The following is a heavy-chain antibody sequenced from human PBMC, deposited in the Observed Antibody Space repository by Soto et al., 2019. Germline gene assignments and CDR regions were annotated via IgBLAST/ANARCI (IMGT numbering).Heavy chain of an antibody. V-gene: IGHV1-69*06. D-gene: IGHD3-22*01. CDR1: GYSFTSDG. J-gene: IGHJ4*02. Sequence: SVKVSCKASGYSFTSDGVSWVRQAPGQGLEWMGGIIPIFGTANYAQKFQGRVTITADKSTSTAYMELSSLRSEDTAVYYCARAGVDYYDSSGYYYPSNDYWGQGTLVTVSS. CDR3: ARAGVDYYDSSGYYYPSNDY. CDR2: IIPIFGTA.